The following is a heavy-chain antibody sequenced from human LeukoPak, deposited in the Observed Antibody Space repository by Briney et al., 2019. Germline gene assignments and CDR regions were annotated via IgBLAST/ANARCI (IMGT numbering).Heavy chain of an antibody. D-gene: IGHD2-2*01. CDR3: ARDRRKGYCSSTSFYAGINGFDY. CDR1: LYTLTGYF. CDR2: INPNSGGT. Sequence: ASVTVSCKACLYTLTGYFLHWLRQAPAQGLEWMGWINPNSGGTNYAQKCQGRVTTTRDTSISTAYMELSRLRSDDTAVYYCARDRRKGYCSSTSFYAGINGFDYWGQGTLVTVSS. J-gene: IGHJ4*02. V-gene: IGHV1-2*02.